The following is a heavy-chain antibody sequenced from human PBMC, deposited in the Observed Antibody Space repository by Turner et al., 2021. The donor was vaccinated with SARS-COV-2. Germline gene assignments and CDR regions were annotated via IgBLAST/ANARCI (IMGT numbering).Heavy chain of an antibody. Sequence: QVQLVQSGAEVKKPGSSVKVSCKASAGTFSSYAISWVRQAPGQGREWMGGIIPILGIANYAQKFHGRVTITADKSTSTAYMELSSLRSEDTAVYYCARAATMVRGVIRNSFYYYYGMDVWGQGTTVTVSS. CDR1: AGTFSSYA. CDR3: ARAATMVRGVIRNSFYYYYGMDV. D-gene: IGHD3-10*01. CDR2: IIPILGIA. J-gene: IGHJ6*02. V-gene: IGHV1-69*10.